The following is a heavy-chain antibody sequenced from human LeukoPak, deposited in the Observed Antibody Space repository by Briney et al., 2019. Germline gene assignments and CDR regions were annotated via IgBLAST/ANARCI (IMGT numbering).Heavy chain of an antibody. J-gene: IGHJ4*02. CDR1: GFTFSSYE. CDR2: ISPSGDIT. Sequence: SGGSLRLSCAASGFTFSSYEMIWVRQAPGKGLEWVSGISPSGDITYYADSVKGRFTISRDNSENTLYLEVISLTAEDTAVYYCAKDDAWLRFGEWSQGTLVTVSS. D-gene: IGHD3-10*01. CDR3: AKDDAWLRFGE. V-gene: IGHV3-23*01.